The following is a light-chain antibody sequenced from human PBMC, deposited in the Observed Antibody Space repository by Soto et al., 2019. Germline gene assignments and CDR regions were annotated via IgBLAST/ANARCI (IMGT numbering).Light chain of an antibody. CDR1: QSVSSY. CDR3: HQRSNWPRT. CDR2: DAS. Sequence: EIVLTQSPATLSLSPGERATLSCMASQSVSSYLAWYQQKPGQAPRLLIYDASNSATGIPARFSGSGSGTAFPLTISSLEPEDFAVYYCHQRSNWPRTFGQGTNVEIK. V-gene: IGKV3-11*01. J-gene: IGKJ1*01.